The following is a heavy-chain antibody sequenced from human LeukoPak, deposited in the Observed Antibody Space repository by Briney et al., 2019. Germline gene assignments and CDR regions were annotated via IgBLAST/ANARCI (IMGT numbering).Heavy chain of an antibody. CDR2: ISGSGGST. CDR3: AKDTIFGVVISLIRAFDI. Sequence: GGSLRLSCAASGFTFSSYAMSWVRQAPGKGLEWVSAISGSGGSTYYADSVKGRFTISRDNSKNTLYLQMNSLRAEDTAVYYCAKDTIFGVVISLIRAFDIWGQGTMVTVSS. J-gene: IGHJ3*02. CDR1: GFTFSSYA. D-gene: IGHD3-3*01. V-gene: IGHV3-23*01.